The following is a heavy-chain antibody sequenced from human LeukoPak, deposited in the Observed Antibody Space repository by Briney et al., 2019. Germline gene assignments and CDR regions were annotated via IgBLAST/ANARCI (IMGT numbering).Heavy chain of an antibody. CDR2: ISAYNGNT. CDR3: ARDGTYYDILTGYYPTPDFDY. V-gene: IGHV1-18*01. D-gene: IGHD3-9*01. J-gene: IGHJ4*02. Sequence: ASVKVSCKASGYTFTSYGISWVQQAPGQGLEWMGWISAYNGNTNYAQKLQGRVTMTTDTSTSTAYMELRSLSSDDTAVYYCARDGTYYDILTGYYPTPDFDYWGQGTLVTVSS. CDR1: GYTFTSYG.